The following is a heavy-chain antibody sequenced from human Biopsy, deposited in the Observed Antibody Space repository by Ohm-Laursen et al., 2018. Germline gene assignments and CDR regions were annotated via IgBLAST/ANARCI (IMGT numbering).Heavy chain of an antibody. CDR2: INHRGST. CDR1: SASFSDYY. CDR3: VRGVDYYDPYHYYALDV. D-gene: IGHD3-22*01. Sequence: GTLSLTCAVYSASFSDYYWTWVRQSPGKGLEWIGEINHRGSTNYNPSLRSRVTISVDTSKNQFSLSLRSVTAADAAVYYCVRGVDYYDPYHYYALDVWGQGTTVTVSS. V-gene: IGHV4-34*01. J-gene: IGHJ6*02.